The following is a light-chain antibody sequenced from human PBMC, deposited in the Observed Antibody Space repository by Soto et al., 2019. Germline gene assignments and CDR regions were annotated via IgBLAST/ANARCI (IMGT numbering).Light chain of an antibody. CDR3: QQYNNWPWT. CDR2: GAS. CDR1: QSVSSN. V-gene: IGKV3-15*01. Sequence: EIVMTQSPATLSVSPGERATLSCRASQSVSSNLAWYQQKPGQAPRLLIYGASTRATGIPARFSGSGSGTEFPLTISGRQSEDFAVYYCQQYNNWPWTFGQGTKVEIK. J-gene: IGKJ1*01.